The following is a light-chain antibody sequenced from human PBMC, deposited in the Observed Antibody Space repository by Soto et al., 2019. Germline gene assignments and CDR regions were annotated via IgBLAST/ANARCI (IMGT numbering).Light chain of an antibody. CDR1: QSVSSH. V-gene: IGKV3-11*01. J-gene: IGKJ2*01. CDR3: QQRTNWPPYT. CDR2: HAS. Sequence: EIVLTQSPATLSLSPGERATLSCRASQSVSSHLAWYRQKPGQAPRLLIYHASNRATGIPARFSGSGSGTDCTLTISSLEPEDFAVYYCQQRTNWPPYTFGQGTKLEIK.